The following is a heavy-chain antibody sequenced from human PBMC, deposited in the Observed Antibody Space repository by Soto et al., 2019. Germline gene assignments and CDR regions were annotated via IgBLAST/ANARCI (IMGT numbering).Heavy chain of an antibody. CDR3: AKAGCSGGTCYLYYFDY. CDR2: ISGRGGNT. CDR1: GFTFSNYA. Sequence: XGSLRLSCAASGFTFSNYAMSWVRQAPGKGLEWVSTISGRGGNTYYADSVKGRFTISRDNSRNTLYLQMDRLRVEDSAVYSCAKAGCSGGTCYLYYFDYWGQGALVTVSS. D-gene: IGHD2-15*01. J-gene: IGHJ4*02. V-gene: IGHV3-23*01.